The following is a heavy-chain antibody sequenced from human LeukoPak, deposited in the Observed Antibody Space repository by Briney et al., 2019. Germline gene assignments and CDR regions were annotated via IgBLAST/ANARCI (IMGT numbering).Heavy chain of an antibody. CDR2: IYDIGNT. D-gene: IGHD1-14*01. Sequence: AGGSLRLSCAVSGFTVSSNYMSWVRQAPGKGLEWVSVIYDIGNTYYADSVKGRFTISRDTSKNTVYLQMNSLTTEDTAVHYCAGAGMRRPYDCWGQGALVTVSS. CDR1: GFTVSSNY. V-gene: IGHV3-53*01. CDR3: AGAGMRRPYDC. J-gene: IGHJ4*02.